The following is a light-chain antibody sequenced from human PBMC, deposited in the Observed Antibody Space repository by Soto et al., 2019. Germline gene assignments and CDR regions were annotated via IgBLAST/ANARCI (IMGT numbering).Light chain of an antibody. Sequence: DTQMTQSPSSLSASVGDRVTITCRASQSIINYLDWYHQKPGKDPKLLIYAASSLQCGVPSRFSGSGSGTDFTLTISSLQPEDVATYYCQQCYSTPFTFGQGTKLEI. CDR3: QQCYSTPFT. V-gene: IGKV1-39*01. CDR2: AAS. CDR1: QSIINY. J-gene: IGKJ2*01.